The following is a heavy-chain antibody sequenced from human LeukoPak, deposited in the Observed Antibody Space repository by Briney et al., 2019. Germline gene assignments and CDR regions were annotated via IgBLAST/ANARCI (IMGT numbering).Heavy chain of an antibody. Sequence: SETPSLTCAVYGGSFSGYYWSWIRQPPGKGLEWIGEINHSGSTNYNPSLKSRVTISVDTSKNQFSLKLSSVTAADTAVYYCARGLSSGWYLEYFQHWGQGTLVTVSS. V-gene: IGHV4-34*01. CDR2: INHSGST. D-gene: IGHD6-19*01. CDR1: GGSFSGYY. J-gene: IGHJ1*01. CDR3: ARGLSSGWYLEYFQH.